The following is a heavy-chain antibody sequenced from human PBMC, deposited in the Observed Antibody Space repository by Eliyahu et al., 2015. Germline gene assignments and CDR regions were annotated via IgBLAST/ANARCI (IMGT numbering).Heavy chain of an antibody. CDR1: GFTXSNAW. V-gene: IGHV3-15*01. CDR2: IKSKTDGGTT. Sequence: EVQLVESGGGLVXPGGSXRXSCXXSGFTXSNAWMSWVRQAPGKGLXWVGRIKSKTDGGTTDYAAPVKGRFTISRDDSKNTLYLQMNSLKTEDTAVYYCTTLGGYVAYWGQGTLVTVSS. J-gene: IGHJ4*02. D-gene: IGHD5-12*01. CDR3: TTLGGYVAY.